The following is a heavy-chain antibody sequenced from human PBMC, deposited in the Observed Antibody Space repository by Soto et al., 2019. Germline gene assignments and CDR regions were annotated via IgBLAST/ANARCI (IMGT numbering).Heavy chain of an antibody. D-gene: IGHD2-21*01. CDR2: ISSSSSTI. V-gene: IGHV3-48*01. CDR1: GFTFSSYS. Sequence: GGSLRLSCAASGFTFSSYSMNWVRQAPGKGLEWVSYISSSSSTIYYADSVKGRFTISRDNAKNSLYLQMNSLRAEDTAVYYCASPLCGGDCYNAFDIWGQGTMVTVSS. CDR3: ASPLCGGDCYNAFDI. J-gene: IGHJ3*02.